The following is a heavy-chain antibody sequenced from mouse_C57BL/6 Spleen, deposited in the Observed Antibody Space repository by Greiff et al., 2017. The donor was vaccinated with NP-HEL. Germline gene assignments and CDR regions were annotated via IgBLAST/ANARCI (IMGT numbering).Heavy chain of an antibody. CDR1: GYTFTSYW. CDR2: IYPSDSET. Sequence: QVQLQQPGAELVRPGSSVKLSCKASGYTFTSYWMHWVKQRPIQGLEWIGNIYPSDSETHYNQKFKDKATLTVDKSSSTAYMQLSSLPSEDSAVYYCARAETYFDVWGTGTTVTVSS. V-gene: IGHV1-52*01. J-gene: IGHJ1*03. CDR3: ARAETYFDV.